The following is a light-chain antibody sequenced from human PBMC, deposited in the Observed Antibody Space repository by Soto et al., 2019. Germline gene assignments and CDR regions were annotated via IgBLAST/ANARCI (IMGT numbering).Light chain of an antibody. CDR1: QSVSSSY. CDR2: GAS. J-gene: IGKJ1*01. V-gene: IGKV3-20*01. CDR3: QQYGSSSWT. Sequence: EIGLTQSPGTLSLSPGERATLSCRASQSVSSSYLAWYQQKPGQAPRLLIYGASSRATGIPERFSGSGSGTDFTLTISRLEPEDFAVYYCQQYGSSSWTFGQGTKVEIK.